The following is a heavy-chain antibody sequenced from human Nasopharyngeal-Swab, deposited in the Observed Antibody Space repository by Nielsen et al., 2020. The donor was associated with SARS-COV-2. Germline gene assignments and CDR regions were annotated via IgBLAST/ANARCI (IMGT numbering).Heavy chain of an antibody. D-gene: IGHD2/OR15-2a*01. J-gene: IGHJ5*02. Sequence: FGDYAMSWFRQPPGKGLEWIGEITYSGSTNYNPSLKSRVTISVDTSKNQFSLKLSSVTAADTAVYYCAGGRIWFDPWGQGTLVTVSS. CDR3: AGGRIWFDP. CDR1: FGDYA. V-gene: IGHV4-34*01. CDR2: ITYSGST.